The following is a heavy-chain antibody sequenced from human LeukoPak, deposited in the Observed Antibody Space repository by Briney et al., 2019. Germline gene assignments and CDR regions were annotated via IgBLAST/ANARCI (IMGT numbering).Heavy chain of an antibody. V-gene: IGHV3-7*01. D-gene: IGHD6-13*01. CDR3: ARRLTSSWHIRY. CDR1: GFTFTTYW. Sequence: GGSLRLSCAASGFTFTTYWMTWVRQAPGKGLEWVANIRQDGSEKYYVDSVKGRFTISRDNANNSLYLQMNSLRAEDTAVYYCARRLTSSWHIRYWGQGTLVTVSS. CDR2: IRQDGSEK. J-gene: IGHJ4*02.